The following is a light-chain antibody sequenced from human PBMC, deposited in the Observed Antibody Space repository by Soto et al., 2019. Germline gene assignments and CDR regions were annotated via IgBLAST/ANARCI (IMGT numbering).Light chain of an antibody. J-gene: IGKJ1*01. CDR1: QSVSSSY. V-gene: IGKV3-20*01. CDR3: QQYGNSPPT. CDR2: GAS. Sequence: EIVLTQSPGTLSLSPGERATLPCRASQSVSSSYLAWYQQKPGQAPRFLIYGASSRATGIPDRFSGSGSGTDFTLTISRLEPEDFAVYYCQQYGNSPPTFGQGTKVDIK.